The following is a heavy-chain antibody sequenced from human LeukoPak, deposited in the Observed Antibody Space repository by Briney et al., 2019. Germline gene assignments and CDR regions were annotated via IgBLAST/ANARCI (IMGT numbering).Heavy chain of an antibody. D-gene: IGHD4-17*01. J-gene: IGHJ4*02. CDR3: ARCPSLTTTYYFDY. CDR2: IYLGDSDT. Sequence: GESLKISCKGSGYSFPSYWIGWVRQMPGKGLECMGVIYLGDSDTRYSPSFQGQVTISADKSISTAYLQWSSLKASDTAMYYCARCPSLTTTYYFDYWGQGTLVTVSS. CDR1: GYSFPSYW. V-gene: IGHV5-51*01.